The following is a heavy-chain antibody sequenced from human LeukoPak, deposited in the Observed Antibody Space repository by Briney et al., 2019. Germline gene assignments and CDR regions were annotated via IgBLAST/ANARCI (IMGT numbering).Heavy chain of an antibody. CDR3: AREGTTYSSGWSDAFDI. D-gene: IGHD6-19*01. CDR2: ISSSGSTI. CDR1: GFTFSSYE. J-gene: IGHJ3*02. Sequence: GGSLRLSCAASGFTFSSYEMNWVRQAPGKGLEWVSYISSSGSTIYYADSVKGRFTISRDNAKNSLYLQMNSLRAEDTAVYYCAREGTTYSSGWSDAFDIWGQGTMVTVSS. V-gene: IGHV3-48*03.